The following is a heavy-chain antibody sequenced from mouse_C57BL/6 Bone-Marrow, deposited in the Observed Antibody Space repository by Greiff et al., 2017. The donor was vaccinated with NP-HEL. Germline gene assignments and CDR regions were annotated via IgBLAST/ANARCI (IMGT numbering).Heavy chain of an antibody. CDR1: GFTFSSYA. D-gene: IGHD1-1*01. CDR2: ISDGGSYT. Sequence: EVQGVESGGGLVKPGGSLKLSCAASGFTFSSYAMSWVRQTPEQRLEWVATISDGGSYTYYPDTVKGRFTISRDNAKNNLYLQMSHLKSEDTAMYYCARNYYGYYCDYWGQGTTLTVSS. V-gene: IGHV5-4*01. J-gene: IGHJ2*01. CDR3: ARNYYGYYCDY.